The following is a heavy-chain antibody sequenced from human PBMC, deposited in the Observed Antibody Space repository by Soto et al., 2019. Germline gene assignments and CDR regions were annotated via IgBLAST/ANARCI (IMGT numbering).Heavy chain of an antibody. D-gene: IGHD2-15*01. CDR1: GYTFTRYT. CDR2: INPDNGNT. CDR3: ARGIATGQLDP. V-gene: IGHV1-3*01. J-gene: IGHJ5*02. Sequence: QVQLEQSGAEVKKPGASVKISCKASGYTFTRYTMNWVRQAPGQRLEWMGWINPDNGNTKSSQKFQDRVIITRDTSASTAYMDLSSLRSEDTAVYYCARGIATGQLDPWGQGTLVTVSS.